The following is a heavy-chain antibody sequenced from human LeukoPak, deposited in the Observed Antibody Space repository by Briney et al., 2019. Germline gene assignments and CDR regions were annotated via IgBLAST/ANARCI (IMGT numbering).Heavy chain of an antibody. Sequence: GGYLRLSCAASGFTFSSYWMSWVRQAPGKGLEWVANIKKDGSEKYYVDSVKGQFTISRDNAKTSLYLQMNSLRAEDTAVYYCARDLSGVTGYTYGRGIDYWGQGTLVTVSS. J-gene: IGHJ4*02. V-gene: IGHV3-7*01. D-gene: IGHD5-18*01. CDR2: IKKDGSEK. CDR3: ARDLSGVTGYTYGRGIDY. CDR1: GFTFSSYW.